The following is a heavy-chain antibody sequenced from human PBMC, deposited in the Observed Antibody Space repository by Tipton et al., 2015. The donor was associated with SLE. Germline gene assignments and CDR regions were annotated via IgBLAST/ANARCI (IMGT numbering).Heavy chain of an antibody. Sequence: TLSLTCSVSGYAISSGYYWGWIRQSPGMGLEWIGSVHHSGSTDYNPSLKSRVIMSVDTSKNQFSLNLISVTAADTAVYYCAKGYGGWLYYFDSWGKGTLVTVSS. D-gene: IGHD2-21*01. J-gene: IGHJ4*02. CDR3: AKGYGGWLYYFDS. V-gene: IGHV4-38-2*02. CDR2: VHHSGST. CDR1: GYAISSGYY.